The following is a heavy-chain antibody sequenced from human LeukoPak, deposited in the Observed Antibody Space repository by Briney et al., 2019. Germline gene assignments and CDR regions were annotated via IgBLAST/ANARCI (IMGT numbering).Heavy chain of an antibody. D-gene: IGHD3-22*01. CDR1: GYTFTGYY. J-gene: IGHJ2*01. CDR3: ARDWMPQTYYDSIDYYDWYFDL. CDR2: INPNRGGT. V-gene: IGHV1-2*02. Sequence: GASVKVSCLASGYTFTGYYMHWVRPAPGQGGAWMGWINPNRGGTNYAQKFQGRVTMTRDTSISTAYMELSRLRSDDTAVYYCARDWMPQTYYDSIDYYDWYFDLWGRGTLVTVSS.